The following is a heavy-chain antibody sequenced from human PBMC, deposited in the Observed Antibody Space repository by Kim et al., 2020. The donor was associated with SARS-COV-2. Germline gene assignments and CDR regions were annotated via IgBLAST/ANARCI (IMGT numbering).Heavy chain of an antibody. CDR1: GGSISSSSYY. D-gene: IGHD6-25*01. V-gene: IGHV4-39*01. J-gene: IGHJ4*01. CDR3: ARAYSSGWLQLVPLSYFDY. Sequence: SETLSLTCTVSGGSISSSSYYWGWIRQPPGKGLEWIGSIYYSGSTYYNPSLKSRVTISVDTSKNQFSLKLSSVTAADTAVYYCARAYSSGWLQLVPLSYFDYWGQGALVTVSS. CDR2: IYYSGST.